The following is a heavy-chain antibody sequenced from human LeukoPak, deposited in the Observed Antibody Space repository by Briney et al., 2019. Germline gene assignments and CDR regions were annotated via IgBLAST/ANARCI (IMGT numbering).Heavy chain of an antibody. Sequence: GASVKVSCKASGGTFISYAISWVRQAPGQGLEWMGGIIPIFGTANYAQKFQGRVTITADESTSTAYMELSSLRSEDTAVYYCARRQDYDSSGYYSGLVTRDYYYYGMDVWGQGTTVTVSS. CDR3: ARRQDYDSSGYYSGLVTRDYYYYGMDV. J-gene: IGHJ6*02. CDR2: IIPIFGTA. CDR1: GGTFISYA. V-gene: IGHV1-69*13. D-gene: IGHD3-22*01.